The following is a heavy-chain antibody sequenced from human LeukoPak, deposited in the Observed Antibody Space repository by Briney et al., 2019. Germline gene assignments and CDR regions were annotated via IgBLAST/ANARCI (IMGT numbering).Heavy chain of an antibody. V-gene: IGHV3-23*01. CDR2: ISGSGGST. Sequence: GRSLRLSCAAFGFTFREYPIHWVRQAPGKGLEWVSAISGSGGSTYYADSVKGRFTISRDNSKNTLYLQMNSLRAEDTALYYCAKSSYYDTSGSYREYYFDYWGQGALVTVSS. CDR1: GFTFREYP. J-gene: IGHJ4*02. CDR3: AKSSYYDTSGSYREYYFDY. D-gene: IGHD3-22*01.